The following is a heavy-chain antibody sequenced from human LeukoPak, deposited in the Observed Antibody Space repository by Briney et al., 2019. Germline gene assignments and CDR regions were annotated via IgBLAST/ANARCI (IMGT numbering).Heavy chain of an antibody. D-gene: IGHD3-10*01. CDR3: AKGQGSGTYSRFDY. CDR1: GFTFSSYA. CDR2: ISGGGGST. V-gene: IGHV3-23*01. Sequence: PGGSLRLSCAASGFTFSSYAMSWVRLAPGKGLEWVSTISGGGGSTYYADSVKGRFTISKDNSKNTLYLQMNSLRAEDTAVYYCAKGQGSGTYSRFDYWGQRTLVTVSS. J-gene: IGHJ4*02.